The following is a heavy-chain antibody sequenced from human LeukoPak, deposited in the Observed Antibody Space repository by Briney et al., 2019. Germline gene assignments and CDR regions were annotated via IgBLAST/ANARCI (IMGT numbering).Heavy chain of an antibody. CDR1: GGSISSGSYY. V-gene: IGHV4-39*07. Sequence: PSETLSLTCTVSGGSISSGSYYWGWIRQPPGKGLEWIGSGSINYSRSTYYNPSLKSRATISLDTSKNQFSLKLSSVTAADTAVYYCARAVGWNDVIDYWGQGTLVTVSS. CDR3: ARAVGWNDVIDY. CDR2: GSINYSRST. J-gene: IGHJ4*02. D-gene: IGHD1-1*01.